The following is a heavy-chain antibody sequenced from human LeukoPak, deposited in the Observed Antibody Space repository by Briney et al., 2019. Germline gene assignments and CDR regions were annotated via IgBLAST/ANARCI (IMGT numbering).Heavy chain of an antibody. Sequence: GGSLRLSCAASGFTFSDHYMDWVRQATGKGLEWVGRTRNKANSYTTESAASVKGTFTISRDDSKNSLYLQMNSLKTEDTAVYYCARPSFSTRSGNPSDYWGQGTLVTVSS. CDR2: TRNKANSYTT. CDR1: GFTFSDHY. D-gene: IGHD3-10*01. V-gene: IGHV3-72*01. CDR3: ARPSFSTRSGNPSDY. J-gene: IGHJ4*02.